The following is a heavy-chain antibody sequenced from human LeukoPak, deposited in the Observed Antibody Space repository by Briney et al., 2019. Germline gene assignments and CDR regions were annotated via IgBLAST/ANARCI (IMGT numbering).Heavy chain of an antibody. D-gene: IGHD2-2*01. CDR1: GYTFTGYY. J-gene: IGHJ4*02. Sequence: ASVKVSCKASGYTFTGYYMHWVRQAPGQRLEWMGWINPNSGGTNYAQKFQGRVTMTRDTSISTAYMELSRLRSDDTAVYYCARGYCSSTSCYVHFDYWGQGTLVTVSS. CDR2: INPNSGGT. V-gene: IGHV1-2*02. CDR3: ARGYCSSTSCYVHFDY.